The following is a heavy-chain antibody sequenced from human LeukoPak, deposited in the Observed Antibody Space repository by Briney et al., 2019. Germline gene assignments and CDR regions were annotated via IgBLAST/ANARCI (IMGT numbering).Heavy chain of an antibody. CDR1: GGSISSSSYY. J-gene: IGHJ5*02. CDR3: ARDLGPITIFGVVTMYNWFDP. CDR2: IYYSGST. Sequence: PSETLSLTCTVSGGSISSSSYYWGWIRQPPGKGREWIGRIYYSGSTYYNPSLKSRVTISVDTSKNQFSLKLSSVTAAATAVYYCARDLGPITIFGVVTMYNWFDPWGQGTLVTVSS. D-gene: IGHD3-3*01. V-gene: IGHV4-39*07.